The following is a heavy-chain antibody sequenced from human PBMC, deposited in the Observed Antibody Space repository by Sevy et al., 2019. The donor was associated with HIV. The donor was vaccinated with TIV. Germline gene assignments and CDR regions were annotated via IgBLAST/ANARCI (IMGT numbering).Heavy chain of an antibody. D-gene: IGHD2-15*01. CDR3: VRDGWNY. V-gene: IGHV3-21*01. Sequence: GGSLRLSCAASGFDFSIYSMSWVRQAPGKGLEWVSLMTSSGSYILYADSVKGRFTISRDNAKNSVFLQMNSLRVEDTAVYYCVRDGWNYWGQGTLVTVSS. CDR2: MTSSGSYI. CDR1: GFDFSIYS. J-gene: IGHJ4*02.